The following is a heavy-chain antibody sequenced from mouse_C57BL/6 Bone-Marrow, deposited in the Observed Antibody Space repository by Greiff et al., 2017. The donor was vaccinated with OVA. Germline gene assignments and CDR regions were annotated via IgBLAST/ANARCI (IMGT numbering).Heavy chain of an antibody. CDR1: GYAFSSYW. CDR2: IYPGDGAT. D-gene: IGHD2-3*01. V-gene: IGHV1-80*01. Sequence: VQLQQSGAELVKPGASVKISCKASGYAFSSYWMNWVKQRPGQGLEWIGHIYPGDGATNYNGKFKGKATLTADKSSSTAYMQLSSLTSEDSAVYCCARDGYSPWFAYWGQGTLVTVSA. J-gene: IGHJ3*01. CDR3: ARDGYSPWFAY.